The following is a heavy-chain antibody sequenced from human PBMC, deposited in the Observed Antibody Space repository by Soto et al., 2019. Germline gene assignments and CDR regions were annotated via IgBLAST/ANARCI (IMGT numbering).Heavy chain of an antibody. CDR3: ARVSGSYYYGMDV. J-gene: IGHJ6*02. CDR1: GGSISSSNW. Sequence: QVQLQESGPGLVKPSGTLSLTCAVSGGSISSSNWWSWVRQPPGKGLEWSGEIYHSGSTNYNPSLKSRVTISVDKSKNQFSLKQISVTAADTAVYYCARVSGSYYYGMDVWGQGTTVTVSS. CDR2: IYHSGST. V-gene: IGHV4-4*02. D-gene: IGHD1-26*01.